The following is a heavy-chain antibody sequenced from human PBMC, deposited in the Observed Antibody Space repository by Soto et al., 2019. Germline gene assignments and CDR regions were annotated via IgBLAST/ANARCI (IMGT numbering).Heavy chain of an antibody. CDR2: INHSGST. Sequence: SETLSLSCAVYGVSFSGYYWSWIRQPPGKGLEWIGEINHSGSTNYNPSLKSRVTISVDTSKNQFSLKLSSVTAADTAVYYCARGGVQQLEEKNWFDPWGQGTLVTVSS. J-gene: IGHJ5*02. CDR3: ARGGVQQLEEKNWFDP. V-gene: IGHV4-34*01. CDR1: GVSFSGYY. D-gene: IGHD6-13*01.